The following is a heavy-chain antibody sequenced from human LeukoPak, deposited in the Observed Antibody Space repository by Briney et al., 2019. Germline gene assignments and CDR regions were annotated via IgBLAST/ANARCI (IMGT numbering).Heavy chain of an antibody. V-gene: IGHV3-7*01. Sequence: GGSLRLSCAASGFSFSSYWTTWLRQAPGKGLEWVANIRGDESRKYYLDSVTGRFTISRDNAKNSLYLQMNCLRAEDTAVYYCARDRGDGYNSGYFEYWGQGTLVTVSS. CDR1: GFSFSSYW. J-gene: IGHJ4*02. CDR2: IRGDESRK. D-gene: IGHD5-24*01. CDR3: ARDRGDGYNSGYFEY.